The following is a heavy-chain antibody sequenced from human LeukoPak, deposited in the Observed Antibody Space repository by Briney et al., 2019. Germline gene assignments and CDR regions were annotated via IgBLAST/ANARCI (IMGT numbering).Heavy chain of an antibody. CDR2: INAGNGNT. J-gene: IGHJ4*02. Sequence: ASVKVSCKASGYTFSSYAISWVRQAPGQGLEWMGWINAGNGNTKYSQKFQGRVTITRDTSASTAYMELSSLRSEDTAVYYCARDSATLVGANGDFDYWGQGTLVTVSS. V-gene: IGHV1-3*01. CDR1: GYTFSSYA. CDR3: ARDSATLVGANGDFDY. D-gene: IGHD1-26*01.